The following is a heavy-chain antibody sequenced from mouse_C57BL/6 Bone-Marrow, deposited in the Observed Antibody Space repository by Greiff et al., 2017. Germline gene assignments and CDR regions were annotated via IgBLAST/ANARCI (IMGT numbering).Heavy chain of an antibody. Sequence: QVQLQQPGAELVKPGASVKMSCKASGYTFTSYWITWVKQRPGQGLEWIGDIYPGSGSTNYNEKFKSKATLTVDTSSSTADMQLSSLTSEDAAVYYCARINGYYLDLEVWGTGTEVNVSS. CDR3: ARINGYYLDLEV. CDR2: IYPGSGST. D-gene: IGHD2-3*01. J-gene: IGHJ1*03. V-gene: IGHV1-55*01. CDR1: GYTFTSYW.